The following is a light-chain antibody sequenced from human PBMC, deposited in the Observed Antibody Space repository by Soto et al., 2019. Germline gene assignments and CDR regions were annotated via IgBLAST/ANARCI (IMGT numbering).Light chain of an antibody. CDR3: QQYGSSRWT. J-gene: IGKJ1*01. CDR2: GAS. CDR1: QSVSTTY. Sequence: EIVLTQSPGTLSLSPGERATLSCRAIQSVSTTYLAWYQQKPGQAPRLLIYGASSRATGIPDRFSGSGSGTDFTLAISRLEPEDFAVYYCQQYGSSRWTFGQGTNVDI. V-gene: IGKV3-20*01.